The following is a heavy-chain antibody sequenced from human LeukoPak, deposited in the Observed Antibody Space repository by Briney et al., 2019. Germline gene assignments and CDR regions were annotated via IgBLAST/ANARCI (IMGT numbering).Heavy chain of an antibody. J-gene: IGHJ4*02. CDR1: DGSFSSSSYY. Sequence: SETLSLTCTVSDGSFSSSSYYWGWVRQPPGKGLEWIGSIYYSGITYYDPSLKSRVTITVDTSKNRFSPMLSSVTAADTAVYYCARTAIVGTTWYFDYWGRGTLVTVSS. V-gene: IGHV4-39*01. D-gene: IGHD1-26*01. CDR2: IYYSGIT. CDR3: ARTAIVGTTWYFDY.